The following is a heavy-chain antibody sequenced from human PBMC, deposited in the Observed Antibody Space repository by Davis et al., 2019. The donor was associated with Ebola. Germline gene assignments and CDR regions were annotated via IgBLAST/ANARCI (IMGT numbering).Heavy chain of an antibody. D-gene: IGHD3-10*01. CDR3: ARDSPLYYYGSGSYLDY. V-gene: IGHV1-8*01. Sequence: AASVKVSCKASGYTFISYDINWVRQATGRGLEWMGWMSPKNGDTGHAQKFQGRVTMTRDTSTSTVYMELSSLRSEDTAVYYCARDSPLYYYGSGSYLDYWGQGTLVTVSS. CDR1: GYTFISYD. CDR2: MSPKNGDT. J-gene: IGHJ4*02.